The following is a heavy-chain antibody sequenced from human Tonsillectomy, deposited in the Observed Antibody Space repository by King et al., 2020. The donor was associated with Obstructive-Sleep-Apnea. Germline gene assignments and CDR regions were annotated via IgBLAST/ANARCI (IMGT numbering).Heavy chain of an antibody. CDR1: GYTFLNYG. CDR2: TSDYSGDR. D-gene: IGHD3-10*01. CDR3: ARDLQYYDSGNFDDVFDI. J-gene: IGHJ3*02. V-gene: IGHV1-18*01. Sequence: QLVQSGAEVREPGASVKVSCKASGYTFLNYGISWVRQAPGQGLEWMGWTSDYSGDRNYAQKMKGRVTVTTDTSTTTAYMELTNLRYDDTAVYYCARDLQYYDSGNFDDVFDIWGQGTMVTVSS.